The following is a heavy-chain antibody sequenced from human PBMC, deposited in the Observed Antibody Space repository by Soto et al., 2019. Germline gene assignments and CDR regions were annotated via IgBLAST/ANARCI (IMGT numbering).Heavy chain of an antibody. D-gene: IGHD6-13*01. CDR2: ITPSDTST. J-gene: IGHJ2*01. CDR3: ARGSRNSLWYLDL. CDR1: GYTFTSNY. V-gene: IGHV1-46*03. Sequence: QVHLVQSGAEVKKPGASVKLSCKASGYTFTSNYLYWVRQAPGQGLEWMGMITPSDTSTTYARTFQGRVTISIDKSTSTIFMELTRLRSEDTDVYYCARGSRNSLWYLDLWGRGNQVTVSS.